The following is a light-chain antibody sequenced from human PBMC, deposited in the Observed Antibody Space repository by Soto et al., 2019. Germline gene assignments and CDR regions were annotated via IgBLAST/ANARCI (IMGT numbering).Light chain of an antibody. J-gene: IGKJ4*01. V-gene: IGKV1-39*01. CDR2: GAS. Sequence: DIQMTQSPSSLSASVGDGVTITCRASQTIGKFLNWYHQKPGKAPNLLIYGASNLQSGVPSRFSGSGSGTEFTLTISSLHPEDFATYYCQQSYTTPPTFGGGTKVEIK. CDR1: QTIGKF. CDR3: QQSYTTPPT.